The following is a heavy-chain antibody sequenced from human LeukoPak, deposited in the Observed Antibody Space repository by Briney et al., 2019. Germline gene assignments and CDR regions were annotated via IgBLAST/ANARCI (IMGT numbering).Heavy chain of an antibody. CDR3: ARDLTGYCSSTSCSAFDY. D-gene: IGHD2-2*01. V-gene: IGHV1-18*01. J-gene: IGHJ4*02. Sequence: ASVKVSCKASGYTFTSYGISWVRQAPGQGLEWMGWISAYNGNTNYAQKLQGRVTITRDTSASTAYMELSSLRSEDTAVYYCARDLTGYCSSTSCSAFDYWGQGTPVTVSS. CDR2: ISAYNGNT. CDR1: GYTFTSYG.